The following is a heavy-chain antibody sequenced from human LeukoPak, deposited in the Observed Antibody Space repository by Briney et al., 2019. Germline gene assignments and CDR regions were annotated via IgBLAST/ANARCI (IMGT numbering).Heavy chain of an antibody. Sequence: ASVKVSCKESGYTFTSYYMHWVRQAPGQGLEWMGIINPSGGSSSYAQKFQGRVTMTRDTSTSTVYMELSSLRSEDTAVYYCARVGGVVPWYFDYWGQGTLVPVSS. D-gene: IGHD2-15*01. V-gene: IGHV1-46*01. J-gene: IGHJ4*02. CDR2: INPSGGSS. CDR3: ARVGGVVPWYFDY. CDR1: GYTFTSYY.